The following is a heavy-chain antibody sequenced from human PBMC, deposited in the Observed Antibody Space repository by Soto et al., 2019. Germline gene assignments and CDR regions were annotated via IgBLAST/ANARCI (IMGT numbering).Heavy chain of an antibody. J-gene: IGHJ6*02. D-gene: IGHD6-19*01. CDR3: ARPMRIAVAGTEDYYDPYYYYGMDV. CDR2: IVPSDSYT. V-gene: IGHV5-10-1*01. CDR1: GYSFTSYW. Sequence: PGESLKISCKGSGYSFTSYWISWVRQMPGKGLEWMGRIVPSDSYTNYSPSFQGHVTISADKSISTAYLQWSSLKASDTAMYYCARPMRIAVAGTEDYYDPYYYYGMDVWGQGTTVTVSS.